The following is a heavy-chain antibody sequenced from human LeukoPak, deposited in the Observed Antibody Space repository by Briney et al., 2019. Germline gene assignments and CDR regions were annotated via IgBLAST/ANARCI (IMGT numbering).Heavy chain of an antibody. CDR1: GFTFSSYA. Sequence: GRSLRLSCAASGFTFSSYAMSWVRQAPGKWLEWVSAISGSGGSTYYADSVKGRFTISRDNSKNTLYLQMNSLRAADTAVYYCAKDDDYGDYGDAFDIWGQGTMVTVSS. V-gene: IGHV3-23*01. D-gene: IGHD4-17*01. J-gene: IGHJ3*02. CDR3: AKDDDYGDYGDAFDI. CDR2: ISGSGGST.